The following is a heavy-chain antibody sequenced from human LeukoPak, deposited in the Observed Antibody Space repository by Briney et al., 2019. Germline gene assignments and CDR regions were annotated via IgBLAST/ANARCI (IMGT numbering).Heavy chain of an antibody. D-gene: IGHD5-18*01. CDR1: GYTLTELS. J-gene: IGHJ4*02. Sequence: ASVKVSCKVSGYTLTELSMHWVRQAPGKGLEWMGGFDPEYGETSYAQKFQGRVTMTRDTSTGTAYMELSSLRSEDTAVYYCATGLWKRTGYSYGNGFDYWGQGTMVTVSS. V-gene: IGHV1-24*01. CDR3: ATGLWKRTGYSYGNGFDY. CDR2: FDPEYGET.